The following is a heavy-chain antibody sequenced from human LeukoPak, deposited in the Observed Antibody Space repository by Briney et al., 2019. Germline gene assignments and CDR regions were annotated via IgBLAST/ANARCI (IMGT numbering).Heavy chain of an antibody. D-gene: IGHD6-19*01. V-gene: IGHV4-38-2*02. CDR1: GYSISSGYY. CDR3: ARGMEQWLSNGMDV. CDR2: IYHSGST. J-gene: IGHJ6*02. Sequence: PSETLSLTCTVSGYSISSGYYWGWIRQPPGKGLEWIGSIYHSGSTYYNPSLKSRVTISVDKSKNQFSLKLSSVTAADTAVYYCARGMEQWLSNGMDVWGQGTTVTVSS.